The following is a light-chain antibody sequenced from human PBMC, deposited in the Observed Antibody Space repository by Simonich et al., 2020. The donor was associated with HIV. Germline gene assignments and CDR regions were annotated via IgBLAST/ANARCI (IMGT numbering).Light chain of an antibody. CDR1: QSVSTN. CDR3: QHYNNWPPVT. V-gene: IGKV3-15*01. Sequence: KVMTQSPATLSVSPGETATLSCRASQSVSTNLAWYQQKPGQAPRLLIYGASTRATGIPARFSGSGSGTEFTLTISSLQSEDFAIYYCQHYNNWPPVTFGQGTKVEFK. CDR2: GAS. J-gene: IGKJ1*01.